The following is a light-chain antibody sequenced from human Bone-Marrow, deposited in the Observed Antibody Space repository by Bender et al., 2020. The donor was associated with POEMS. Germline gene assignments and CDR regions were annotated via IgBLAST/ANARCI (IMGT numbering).Light chain of an antibody. CDR1: QLGNKY. J-gene: IGLJ2*01. V-gene: IGLV3-1*01. CDR3: QAWDAGTGA. CDR2: QDS. Sequence: SYELTQPPSVSVSPGQTASITCSGDQLGNKYTYWYQQKSGQSPVLVIFQDSKRPSGIPERFSGSNSGNTATLTISGTQAMDEADYYCQAWDAGTGAFGGGTKLTVL.